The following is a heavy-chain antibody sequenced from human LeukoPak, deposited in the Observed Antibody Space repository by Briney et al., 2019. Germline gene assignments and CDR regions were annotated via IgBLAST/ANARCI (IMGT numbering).Heavy chain of an antibody. CDR3: AKEASPKIASALDY. Sequence: GGSLSLSCAASGFTFSSYGMQGVRQAPGKGLEWVAVISHDGGVKSYADSVKGRFTISRDNSKDTLNLQMNSLRADDAAVYYCAKEASPKIASALDYWGQGTLVTVSS. D-gene: IGHD2-15*01. J-gene: IGHJ4*02. CDR2: ISHDGGVK. V-gene: IGHV3-30*18. CDR1: GFTFSSYG.